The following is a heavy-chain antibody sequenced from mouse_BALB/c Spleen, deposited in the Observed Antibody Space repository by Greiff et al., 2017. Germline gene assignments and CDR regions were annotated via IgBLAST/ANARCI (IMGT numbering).Heavy chain of an antibody. J-gene: IGHJ3*01. D-gene: IGHD2-3*01. CDR2: ISYSGST. Sequence: DVKLQESGPGLVKPSQSLSLTCTVTGYSITSDYAWNWIRQFPGNKLEWMGYISYSGSTSYNPSLKSRISITRDTSKNQFFLQLNSVTTEDTATYYCARLGYDGYPWFAYWGQGTLVTVSA. CDR1: GYSITSDYA. V-gene: IGHV3-2*02. CDR3: ARLGYDGYPWFAY.